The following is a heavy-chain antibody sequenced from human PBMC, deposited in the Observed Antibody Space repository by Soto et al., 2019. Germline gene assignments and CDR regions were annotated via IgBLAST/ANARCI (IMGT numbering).Heavy chain of an antibody. Sequence: GGSLRLSCAASGFTFSSYLMHWVRRAPGKGLVWVSRINSDGSSTTYADSVKGRFTISRDSAKNTLYLQMNSLRAEDTAVYYCARVRMAGDFDIWGQGTMVTVSS. V-gene: IGHV3-74*01. CDR1: GFTFSSYL. CDR2: INSDGSST. J-gene: IGHJ3*02. D-gene: IGHD6-19*01. CDR3: ARVRMAGDFDI.